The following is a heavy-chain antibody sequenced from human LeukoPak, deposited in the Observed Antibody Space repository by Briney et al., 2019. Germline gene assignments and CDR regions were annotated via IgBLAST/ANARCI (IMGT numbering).Heavy chain of an antibody. CDR1: GFTFSNAW. J-gene: IGHJ4*02. Sequence: GGSLRLSCAASGFTFSNAWTSWVRQAPGKGLEWVGRIKSKTDGGTTDYAAPVKGRFTISRDDSKNTLYLQMNSLRAEDTAVYYCARVWGSYRYTTFAFDYWGQGTLVTVSS. CDR3: ARVWGSYRYTTFAFDY. V-gene: IGHV3-15*01. D-gene: IGHD3-16*02. CDR2: IKSKTDGGTT.